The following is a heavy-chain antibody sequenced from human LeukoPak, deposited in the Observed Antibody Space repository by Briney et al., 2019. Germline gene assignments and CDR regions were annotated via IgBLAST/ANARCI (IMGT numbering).Heavy chain of an antibody. CDR3: ARDRVGSGWPRPYYFEF. J-gene: IGHJ4*02. V-gene: IGHV1-2*02. Sequence: ASVRVSCQPSGYTFTGYYLHWVRPAPGHALEWMGWISPNTGATMYAQKFQDRVTMSRDTSIDTAYLDLRSLRSDDTAVYYCARDRVGSGWPRPYYFEFWGQGTLVTVSS. CDR2: ISPNTGAT. D-gene: IGHD6-19*01. CDR1: GYTFTGYY.